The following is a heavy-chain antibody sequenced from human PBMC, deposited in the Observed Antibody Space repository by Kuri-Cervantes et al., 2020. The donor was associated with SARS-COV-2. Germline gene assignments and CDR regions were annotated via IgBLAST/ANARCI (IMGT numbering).Heavy chain of an antibody. Sequence: SVKVSCKASGGTFSSYAISWVRQAPGQGLEWMGGIIPIFGTANYAQKFQGRVTITTDESTSTAYMELSSLRSEDTAVYYCARGTYSGSYVDAFDIWGQGTMVTVSS. D-gene: IGHD1-26*01. CDR2: IIPIFGTA. CDR1: GGTFSSYA. V-gene: IGHV1-69*05. CDR3: ARGTYSGSYVDAFDI. J-gene: IGHJ3*02.